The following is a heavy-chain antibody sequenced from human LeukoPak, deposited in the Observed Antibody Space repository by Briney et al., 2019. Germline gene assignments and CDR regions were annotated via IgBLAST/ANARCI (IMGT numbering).Heavy chain of an antibody. CDR2: IYYSGST. Sequence: PSETLSLTCTVSGGSISSYYWSWIRQPPGKGLEWIGYIYYSGSTNYNPSLKSRVTISVDTSKNQFSLKLSSVTAADTAVYYCARVLMATINYFDYWGQGTLVTVSS. D-gene: IGHD5-24*01. J-gene: IGHJ4*02. CDR1: GGSISSYY. CDR3: ARVLMATINYFDY. V-gene: IGHV4-59*01.